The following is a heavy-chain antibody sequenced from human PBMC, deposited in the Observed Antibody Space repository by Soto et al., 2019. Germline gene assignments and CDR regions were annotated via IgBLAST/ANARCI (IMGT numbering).Heavy chain of an antibody. CDR3: VRDLRVGATNDALDI. Sequence: GSLRLSCAASGFTFSSYAMSWVRQAPGKGLEWVSAISGRGRCTYYADSAQGRFTIYRNDSMNTLSLDINSLRSEDTALYYCVRDLRVGATNDALDIWVQGTLVTVSS. CDR2: ISGRGRCT. CDR1: GFTFSSYA. V-gene: IGHV3-23*01. J-gene: IGHJ3*02. D-gene: IGHD1-26*01.